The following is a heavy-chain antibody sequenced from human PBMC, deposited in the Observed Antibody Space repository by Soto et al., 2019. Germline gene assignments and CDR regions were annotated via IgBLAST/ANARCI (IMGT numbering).Heavy chain of an antibody. Sequence: EVQLLESGGGLVQPGGSLRLSCVASGLTFSSSSMSWVRQAPGKGLEWVSVSTGGGSTFYAGSVKGRFTISRDNSKNTLYLQMNSLRAEDAAVYFCAKLVRYWGQGTLVTVSS. CDR3: AKLVRY. CDR2: STGGGST. V-gene: IGHV3-23*01. J-gene: IGHJ4*02. D-gene: IGHD6-6*01. CDR1: GLTFSSSS.